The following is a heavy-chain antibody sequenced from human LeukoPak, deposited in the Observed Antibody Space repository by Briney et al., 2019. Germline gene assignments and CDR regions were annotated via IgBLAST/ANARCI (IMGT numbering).Heavy chain of an antibody. J-gene: IGHJ4*02. V-gene: IGHV1-2*02. Sequence: ASVKVSCKASGYTFTGYYMHWVRQAPGQGLEWMGWINPNSGGTNYAQKFQGGVTMTRDTSISTAYMELSRLRSDDTAVYYCALPPYCSGGSCYWSDPFDYWGQGTLVTVSS. D-gene: IGHD2-15*01. CDR3: ALPPYCSGGSCYWSDPFDY. CDR2: INPNSGGT. CDR1: GYTFTGYY.